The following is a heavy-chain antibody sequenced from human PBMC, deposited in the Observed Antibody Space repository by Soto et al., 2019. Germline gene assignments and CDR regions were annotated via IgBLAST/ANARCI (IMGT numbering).Heavy chain of an antibody. CDR3: AKTANYDYVWGDYRYFFDH. Sequence: GGSLRLSCVASGFPFNTHGMAWVRQAPGKGLEWVSGISGGGDRTQYADGVKGRFTISRDNSKNTVDLQMTSLRAEDTATYYCAKTANYDYVWGDYRYFFDHWGQGTVVTVYS. J-gene: IGHJ4*02. CDR2: ISGGGDRT. D-gene: IGHD3-16*02. V-gene: IGHV3-23*01. CDR1: GFPFNTHG.